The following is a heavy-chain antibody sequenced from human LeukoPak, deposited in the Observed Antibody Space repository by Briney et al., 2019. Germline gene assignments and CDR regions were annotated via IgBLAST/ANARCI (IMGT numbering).Heavy chain of an antibody. Sequence: PGGSLRLSCAASGFTFSSYAMSWVRQAPGKGLEWVPAISGSGGSTYYADSVKGRFTISRDKSKNTLYLQMNSLRAEDTAVYYCAKETAMIVVEFDYWGQGTLVTVSS. CDR1: GFTFSSYA. CDR2: ISGSGGST. J-gene: IGHJ4*02. V-gene: IGHV3-23*01. D-gene: IGHD3-22*01. CDR3: AKETAMIVVEFDY.